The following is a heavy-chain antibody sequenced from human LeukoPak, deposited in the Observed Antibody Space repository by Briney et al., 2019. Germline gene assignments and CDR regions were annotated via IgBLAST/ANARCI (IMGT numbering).Heavy chain of an antibody. CDR1: DGSISTYY. Sequence: KASETLSLTCTVSDGSISTYYWSWIRQPPGKGLEWIGYIYYSGSTNNNPSLKSRVTISVDTSKNQFSLKLSSVTAADTAVYYCARVFWGVPDAFDIWGQGTMVTVSS. CDR3: ARVFWGVPDAFDI. J-gene: IGHJ3*02. CDR2: IYYSGST. V-gene: IGHV4-59*01. D-gene: IGHD7-27*01.